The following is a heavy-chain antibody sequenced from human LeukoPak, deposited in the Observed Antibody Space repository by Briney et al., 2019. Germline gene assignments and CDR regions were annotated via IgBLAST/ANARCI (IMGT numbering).Heavy chain of an antibody. D-gene: IGHD1-26*01. J-gene: IGHJ3*02. CDR1: GGSISSYY. V-gene: IGHV4-59*01. CDR3: ARDIVAAHGAFDI. CDR2: IYYSGST. Sequence: NASETLSLTCTVSGGSISSYYWSWIRQPPGKGLEWIGYIYYSGSTNYNPSLKSRVTISVDTSKNQFSLNLSSVTAADTAVYYCARDIVAAHGAFDIWGQGTMVTVSS.